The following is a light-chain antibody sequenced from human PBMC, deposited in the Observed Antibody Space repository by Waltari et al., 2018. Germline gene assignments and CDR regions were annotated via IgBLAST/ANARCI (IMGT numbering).Light chain of an antibody. V-gene: IGLV3-21*04. CDR1: TIESKS. CDR3: QVWDDTTNSGV. CDR2: YDS. J-gene: IGLJ3*02. Sequence: YVVTQPPSVSVAPGKTATLTCGGETIESKSVTWYQQKPGQAPNLVIFYDSDRPSGIPERFSGSNSGNTATLTISWVEAGDEADYHCQVWDDTTNSGVFGGGTRLTVL.